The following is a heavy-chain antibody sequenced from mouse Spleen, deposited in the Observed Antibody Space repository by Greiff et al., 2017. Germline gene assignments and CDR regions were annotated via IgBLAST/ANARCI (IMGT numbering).Heavy chain of an antibody. D-gene: IGHD2-1*01. CDR3: ARELLWYPYFDY. CDR1: GFNIKDTY. J-gene: IGHJ2*01. V-gene: IGHV14-3*02. Sequence: VQLQQSGAELVKPGASVKLSCTASGFNIKDTYMHWVKQRPEQGLEWIGRIDPANGNTKYDPKFQGKATITADTSSNTAYLQLSSLTSEDTAVYYCARELLWYPYFDYWGQGTTLTVSS. CDR2: IDPANGNT.